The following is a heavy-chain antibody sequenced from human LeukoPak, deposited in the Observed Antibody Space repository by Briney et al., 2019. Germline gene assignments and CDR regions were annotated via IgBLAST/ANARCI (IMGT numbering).Heavy chain of an antibody. CDR1: GFTFSNYW. V-gene: IGHV3-7*01. J-gene: IGHJ4*02. Sequence: PGGSLRLSCAASGFTFSNYWMTWVRQAPGKGLEWVANIKQDGSAKYYADSVKGRFSISRGNAKNSLYLQMNTLRAEDTAVYYCARDHQSGYYVYWGQGTLVTVSS. CDR2: IKQDGSAK. CDR3: ARDHQSGYYVY. D-gene: IGHD3-22*01.